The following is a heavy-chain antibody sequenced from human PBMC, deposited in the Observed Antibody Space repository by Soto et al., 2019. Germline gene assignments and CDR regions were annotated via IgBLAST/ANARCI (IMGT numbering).Heavy chain of an antibody. CDR1: GGTFSSYA. V-gene: IGHV1-69*13. Sequence: GASVKVSCKASGGTFSSYAISWVRQAPGQGLEWMGGIIPIFGTANYAQKFQGRVTITADESTSTAYMELSSLRSEDTAVYYCARGGYYYDKKFGMDVWGQGTTVTVSS. CDR3: ARGGYYYDKKFGMDV. D-gene: IGHD3-22*01. CDR2: IIPIFGTA. J-gene: IGHJ6*02.